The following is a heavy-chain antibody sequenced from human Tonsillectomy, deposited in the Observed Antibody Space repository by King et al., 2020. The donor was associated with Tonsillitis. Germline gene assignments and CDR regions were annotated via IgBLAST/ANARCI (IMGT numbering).Heavy chain of an antibody. V-gene: IGHV3-30*18. CDR3: AKDLFTFRSGSYFCVDY. J-gene: IGHJ4*02. D-gene: IGHD1-26*01. CDR1: GFTFSSYG. Sequence: VQLVESGGGVVQPGRSLRLSCAASGFTFSSYGMHWVRQAPGKGLEWVAVISYDGSNKYYADSVKGRFTISRDNSNNTLYLQMNSRRAEDTAVYYFAKDLFTFRSGSYFCVDYWGQGTLVTVSS. CDR2: ISYDGSNK.